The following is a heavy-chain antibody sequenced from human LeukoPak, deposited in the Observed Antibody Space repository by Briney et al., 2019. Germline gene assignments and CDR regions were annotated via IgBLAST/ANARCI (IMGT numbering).Heavy chain of an antibody. CDR2: FYPEDGET. V-gene: IGHV1-24*01. CDR3: ATAKWLVRNYFDY. J-gene: IGHJ4*02. CDR1: GYTLTELS. D-gene: IGHD6-19*01. Sequence: ASVKVSCKVSGYTLTELSMHWVRQAPGKGLEWMGGFYPEDGETIYAQKFQGRVTMTEDTSTDTAYMELSSLRSEDTAVYYCATAKWLVRNYFDYWGQGTLVTVSS.